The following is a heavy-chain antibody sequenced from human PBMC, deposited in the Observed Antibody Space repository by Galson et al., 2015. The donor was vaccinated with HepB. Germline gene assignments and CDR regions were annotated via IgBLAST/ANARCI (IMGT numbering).Heavy chain of an antibody. D-gene: IGHD6-13*01. Sequence: QSGAEVKKPGESLRISCKGSGYSFTSYWISWVRQMPGKGLEWMGRIDPSDSYTNYSPSFQGHVTISADKSVSTAYLQWSSLKASDTAMYYCASRRARIAAAGTDYYYYYMDVWGKGTTVTVSS. CDR1: GYSFTSYW. J-gene: IGHJ6*03. CDR3: ASRRARIAAAGTDYYYYYMDV. V-gene: IGHV5-10-1*01. CDR2: IDPSDSYT.